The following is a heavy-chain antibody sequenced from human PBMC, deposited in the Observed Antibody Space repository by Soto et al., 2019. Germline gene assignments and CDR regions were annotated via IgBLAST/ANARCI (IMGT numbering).Heavy chain of an antibody. J-gene: IGHJ4*02. D-gene: IGHD4-17*01. V-gene: IGHV4-31*03. Sequence: QVQLQESGPGLVKPSQTLSLTCTVSGGSISSGGYYWSWIRQHPGKGLEWIGYIYYSGSTYYNPSLKSRVTLSADTSKHPFALELISVTAADTAVYYCARGGVDYGDYSLDYWGQGTLVTVSS. CDR2: IYYSGST. CDR3: ARGGVDYGDYSLDY. CDR1: GGSISSGGYY.